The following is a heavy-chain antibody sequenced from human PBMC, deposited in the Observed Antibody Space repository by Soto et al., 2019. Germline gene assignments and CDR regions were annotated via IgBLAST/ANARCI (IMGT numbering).Heavy chain of an antibody. CDR1: GYTFTSHK. D-gene: IGHD3-3*01. CDR3: ARQHDDYWGSFNLFDP. J-gene: IGHJ5*02. Sequence: QVQLVQSGAEVKKPGASVKVSCKASGYTFTSHKINWVRQATGQGLERMGWMDPDSGKTAYVQNFQGRVTMTRNTSIGTAYTERDSLRSEDTAMCYCARQHDDYWGSFNLFDPWGKGSLVNVSS. V-gene: IGHV1-8*01. CDR2: MDPDSGKT.